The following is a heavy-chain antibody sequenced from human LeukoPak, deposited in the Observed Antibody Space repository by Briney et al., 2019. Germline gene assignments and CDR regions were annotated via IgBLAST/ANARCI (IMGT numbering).Heavy chain of an antibody. Sequence: GGSLRLSCAASGFTFSSYAMSWVRQAPGKGLEWVSATSGSGGSTYYADSVKGRFTISRDNSKNTLYLQMNSLRAEDTAVYYCAKDLVVGATKYYFDYWGQGTLVTVSS. D-gene: IGHD1-26*01. CDR3: AKDLVVGATKYYFDY. V-gene: IGHV3-23*01. CDR2: TSGSGGST. J-gene: IGHJ4*02. CDR1: GFTFSSYA.